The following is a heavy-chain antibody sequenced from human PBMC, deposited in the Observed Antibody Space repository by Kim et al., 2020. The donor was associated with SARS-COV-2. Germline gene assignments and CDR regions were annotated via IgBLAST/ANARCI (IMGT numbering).Heavy chain of an antibody. CDR1: GFTFTSYA. J-gene: IGHJ4*02. Sequence: GGSLRLSCAASGFTFTSYAIHWVRQAPGKGLEWVAVMSYDGSHKYCADSVKGRFTISRDNSKNTLYLQMNSLRAEDTAVYYCARDHGSCSSTTCYTEGGDYWGQGTLVTVSS. CDR2: MSYDGSHK. D-gene: IGHD2-2*02. CDR3: ARDHGSCSSTTCYTEGGDY. V-gene: IGHV3-30-3*01.